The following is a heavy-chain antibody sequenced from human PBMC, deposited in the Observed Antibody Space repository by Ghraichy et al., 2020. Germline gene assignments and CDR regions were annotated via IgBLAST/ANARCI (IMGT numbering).Heavy chain of an antibody. D-gene: IGHD4-17*01. CDR1: GVSFTNNNG. CDR3: ATEHGYGANSQAFVI. J-gene: IGHJ3*02. CDR2: VWLDGSDM. Sequence: GGSLRLSCIVSGVSFTNNNGIHWVRQAPGKGLEWVAIVWLDGSDMFCVDSLKDRFTVSVDKSKSTVYLQMNSLRAEDTALYHCATEHGYGANSQAFVIWGQGTMVTVSS. V-gene: IGHV3-33*01.